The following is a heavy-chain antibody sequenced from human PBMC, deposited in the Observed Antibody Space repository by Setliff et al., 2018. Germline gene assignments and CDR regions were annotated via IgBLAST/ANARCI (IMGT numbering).Heavy chain of an antibody. V-gene: IGHV1-18*01. CDR1: GYTFNDYG. Sequence: ASVKVSCKTSGYTFNDYGIAWVRQAPGQGLEWMGRISPHTGNTYYTPKLHGRVTLTTDTSASTAYMELRSLGSDDTAVYYCSRLVRFCTRTACQRLSGGEFWGQGTLVTVSS. J-gene: IGHJ4*02. D-gene: IGHD2-8*01. CDR2: ISPHTGNT. CDR3: SRLVRFCTRTACQRLSGGEF.